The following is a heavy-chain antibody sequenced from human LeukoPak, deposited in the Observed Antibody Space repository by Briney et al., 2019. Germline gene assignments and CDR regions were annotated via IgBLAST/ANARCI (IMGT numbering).Heavy chain of an antibody. CDR2: IYYSGST. CDR1: GGSISDYY. D-gene: IGHD3-22*01. CDR3: ARGTGAYYYL. Sequence: SETLSLTCTVSGGSISDYYWSWLRQPPGRGLEWIGYIYYSGSTKYNPYLKSRVTISIDTSKNQFSLKLSSVTAADTALYYCARGTGAYYYLWGQGTMVTVSS. J-gene: IGHJ3*01. V-gene: IGHV4-59*01.